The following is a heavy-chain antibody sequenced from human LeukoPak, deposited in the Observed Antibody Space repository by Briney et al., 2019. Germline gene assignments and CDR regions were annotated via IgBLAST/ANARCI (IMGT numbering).Heavy chain of an antibody. CDR1: GYSISSGYY. Sequence: PETLSLTCTVSGYSISSGYYWGWIRQPPGKGLEWIGSIYHSGSTYYNPSLKSRVTISVDTSKNQFSLKLSSVTAADTAVYYCARDPSFGVVIKAPPTFDYWGQGTLVTVSS. D-gene: IGHD3-3*01. J-gene: IGHJ4*02. V-gene: IGHV4-38-2*02. CDR2: IYHSGST. CDR3: ARDPSFGVVIKAPPTFDY.